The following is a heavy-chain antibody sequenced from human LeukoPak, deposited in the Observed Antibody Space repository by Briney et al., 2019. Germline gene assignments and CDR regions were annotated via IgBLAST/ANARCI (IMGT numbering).Heavy chain of an antibody. J-gene: IGHJ6*02. Sequence: GGSLRLSCAASGFTFSSYGMHWVRQAPGKGLEWVAVISYDGSNKYYADSVKGRFTISRDNSKNTLYLQMNSLRAEDTAVYYCARDIVVVPAAIPSWHYYYGMDVWGQGTTVTVSS. CDR1: GFTFSSYG. CDR2: ISYDGSNK. D-gene: IGHD2-2*01. CDR3: ARDIVVVPAAIPSWHYYYGMDV. V-gene: IGHV3-30*03.